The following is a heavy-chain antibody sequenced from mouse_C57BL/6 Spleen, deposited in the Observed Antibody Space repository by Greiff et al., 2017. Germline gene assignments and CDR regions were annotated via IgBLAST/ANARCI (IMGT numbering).Heavy chain of an antibody. D-gene: IGHD1-1*01. CDR2: IRSKSNNYAT. Sequence: EVMLVESGGGLVQPKGSLKLSCAASGFSFNTYAMNWVRQAPGKGLEWVARIRSKSNNYATYYADSVKDRFTISRDDSESMLYLQMNNLKTEDTAMYYCVRQYYGSSYFDYWGQGTTLTVSS. J-gene: IGHJ2*01. CDR1: GFSFNTYA. CDR3: VRQYYGSSYFDY. V-gene: IGHV10-1*01.